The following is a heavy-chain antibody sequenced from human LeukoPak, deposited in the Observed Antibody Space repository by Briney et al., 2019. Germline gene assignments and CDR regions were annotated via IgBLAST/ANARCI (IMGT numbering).Heavy chain of an antibody. CDR3: ARGNYATTGPGALDI. V-gene: IGHV3-53*01. Sequence: GGSLRLSCAASGFTVSNKYMSWVRQAPGKGLEWVSVMYSGGSTNYADSVKGRFIISRDDSKDILDLQMNSLKAEDTAVYYCARGNYATTGPGALDIWGQGTMVTVSS. CDR1: GFTVSNKY. D-gene: IGHD1-26*01. J-gene: IGHJ3*02. CDR2: MYSGGST.